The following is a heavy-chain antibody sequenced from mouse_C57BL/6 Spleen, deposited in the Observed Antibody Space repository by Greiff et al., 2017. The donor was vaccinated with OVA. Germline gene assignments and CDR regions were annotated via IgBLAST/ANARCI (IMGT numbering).Heavy chain of an antibody. D-gene: IGHD2-3*01. CDR2: IYPGSGST. Sequence: VQLQQPGAELVKPGASVKMSCKASGYTFTSYWITWVKQRPGQGLEWIGDIYPGSGSTNYNEKFKSKATLTVDTSSSTAYMQLSSLTSEDSAVYYCARIYDGYYEDWFAYWGQGTLVTVSA. J-gene: IGHJ3*01. CDR3: ARIYDGYYEDWFAY. V-gene: IGHV1-55*01. CDR1: GYTFTSYW.